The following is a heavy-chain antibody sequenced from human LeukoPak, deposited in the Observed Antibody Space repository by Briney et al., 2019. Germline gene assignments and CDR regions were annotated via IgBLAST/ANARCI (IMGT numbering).Heavy chain of an antibody. J-gene: IGHJ3*02. Sequence: PGGSLRLSCAASGFTFSSYSMNWVRQAPGKGLEWVSSISSSSSYIYYADSVKGRFTISRDNAKNSLYLQMNSLRAEDTAVYYCARVLWYYYDSSGYYLGALDIWGQGTMVTVSS. CDR2: ISSSSSYI. D-gene: IGHD3-22*01. CDR1: GFTFSSYS. V-gene: IGHV3-21*01. CDR3: ARVLWYYYDSSGYYLGALDI.